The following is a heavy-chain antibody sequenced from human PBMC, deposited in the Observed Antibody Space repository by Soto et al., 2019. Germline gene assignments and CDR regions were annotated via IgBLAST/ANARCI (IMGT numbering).Heavy chain of an antibody. CDR2: IWYDGTKK. D-gene: IGHD2-21*02. CDR3: VKDRCGGDCYSIPYFDS. V-gene: IGHV3-33*06. Sequence: QDQLVESGGGVVQPGTSLRLSCATSGFTFSARGIHWVLQAPGKGLEWLAVIWYDGTKKYYADSVQGRFSVSRDNSENIAYLQMNSLRVDDTAVYYCVKDRCGGDCYSIPYFDSWGQGTLVTVSS. J-gene: IGHJ4*02. CDR1: GFTFSARG.